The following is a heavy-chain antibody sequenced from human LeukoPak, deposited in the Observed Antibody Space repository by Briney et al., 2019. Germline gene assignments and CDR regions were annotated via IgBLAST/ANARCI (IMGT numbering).Heavy chain of an antibody. J-gene: IGHJ4*02. CDR3: ARDRYSYTDY. Sequence: KPSETLSLTCAVYGGSFSGYYWSWIRQPPGKGLEWIGEINHRGSTNYNPSLKSRVTISVDTSKNQFSLKLSSVTAADTAVYYCARDRYSYTDYWGQGTLVTVSS. CDR1: GGSFSGYY. CDR2: INHRGST. D-gene: IGHD5-18*01. V-gene: IGHV4-34*01.